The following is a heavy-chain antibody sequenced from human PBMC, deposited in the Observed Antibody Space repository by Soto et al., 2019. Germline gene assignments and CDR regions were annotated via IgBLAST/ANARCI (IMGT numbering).Heavy chain of an antibody. CDR1: GYTFTSYD. V-gene: IGHV1-8*01. J-gene: IGHJ4*02. CDR3: AKGPRNWGFDY. D-gene: IGHD7-27*01. CDR2: MNPNSGNT. Sequence: QVQLVQSGAEVKKPGASVKVSCKASGYTFTSYDINWVRQATGQGREWMGWMNPNSGNTGYAQKFQGRVTMTRDTSISTAYMELSSLTSEDTAVNYCAKGPRNWGFDYWGQGTLVTVSS.